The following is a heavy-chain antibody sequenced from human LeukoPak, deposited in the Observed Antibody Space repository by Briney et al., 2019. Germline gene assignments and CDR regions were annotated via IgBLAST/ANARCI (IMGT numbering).Heavy chain of an antibody. D-gene: IGHD3-10*01. Sequence: SETLPLTCTVSGGSISSSSYYWGWIRQPPGKGLEWIGSIYYSGSTYYNPSLKSRVTISVDTSKNQFSLKLSSVTAADTAVYYCARHQVGVINYWGQGTLVTVSS. CDR2: IYYSGST. CDR1: GGSISSSSYY. V-gene: IGHV4-39*01. CDR3: ARHQVGVINY. J-gene: IGHJ4*02.